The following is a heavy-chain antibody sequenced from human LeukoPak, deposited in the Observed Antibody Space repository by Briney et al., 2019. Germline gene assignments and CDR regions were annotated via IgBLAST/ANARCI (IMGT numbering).Heavy chain of an antibody. D-gene: IGHD6-19*01. J-gene: IGHJ6*02. Sequence: SETLSLTCSVSGGSISSSNYHWGWICQPPGKGLEWIGSIYYSGSTYHNPSLKSRLTISVDMSKNQFSLKLSSVTAADTAVYYCASSVAVSPSGYYGMDVWGQGTTVTVSS. CDR1: GGSISSSNYH. V-gene: IGHV4-39*01. CDR2: IYYSGST. CDR3: ASSVAVSPSGYYGMDV.